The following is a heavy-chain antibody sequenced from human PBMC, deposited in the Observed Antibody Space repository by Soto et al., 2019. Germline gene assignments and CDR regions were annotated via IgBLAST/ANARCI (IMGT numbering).Heavy chain of an antibody. D-gene: IGHD3-16*01. J-gene: IGHJ4*02. CDR2: IYHSGST. CDR1: GGSIIRGGYS. Sequence: PSETLSLTCAVSGGSIIRGGYSWSWIRQPPGKGLEWIGYIYHSGSTYYNPSLKSRVTISVDRSKNQFSLKLSSVTAADTAVYYCARGPPFHWGQGTLVTVSS. CDR3: ARGPPFH. V-gene: IGHV4-30-2*01.